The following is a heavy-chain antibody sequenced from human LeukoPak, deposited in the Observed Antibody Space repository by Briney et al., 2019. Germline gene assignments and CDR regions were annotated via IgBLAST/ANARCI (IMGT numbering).Heavy chain of an antibody. CDR1: GYSFSNYY. J-gene: IGHJ4*02. D-gene: IGHD1-1*01. Sequence: GESLKISCKGSGYSFSNYYIDWVRQMPGKGLEWMGVMYPGGSDIRYSPSFQGEVTISADKSIDTAYLQWSSPKASDSTMYYCASRTGSFYPFDSWGQRTLVTFSS. CDR3: ASRTGSFYPFDS. CDR2: MYPGGSDI. V-gene: IGHV5-51*01.